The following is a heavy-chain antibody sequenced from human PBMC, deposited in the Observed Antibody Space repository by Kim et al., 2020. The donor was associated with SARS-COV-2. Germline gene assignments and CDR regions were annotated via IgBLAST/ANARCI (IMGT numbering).Heavy chain of an antibody. CDR3: ARAPWHGQGATSYYFDY. Sequence: GGSLRLSCAASGFTFSSYGMHWVRQAPGKGLEWVAVISYDGSNKYYADSVKGRFTISRDNSKNTLYLQMNSLRAEDTAVYYCARAPWHGQGATSYYFDYWGQGTLVTVSS. J-gene: IGHJ4*02. CDR2: ISYDGSNK. CDR1: GFTFSSYG. V-gene: IGHV3-33*05. D-gene: IGHD1-26*01.